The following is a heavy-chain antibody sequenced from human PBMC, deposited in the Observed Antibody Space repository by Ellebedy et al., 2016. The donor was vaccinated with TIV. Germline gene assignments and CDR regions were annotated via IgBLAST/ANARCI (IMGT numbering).Heavy chain of an antibody. D-gene: IGHD2-8*01. V-gene: IGHV1-2*02. Sequence: AASVQVSCKASGYTFTDYYIHWVRHPPGQGLEWMVWINPNSDATNFSQNFRGRVTMTRDTSISTAFLELRRLRSDDTAVYYCARDTNYFDPWGQGTLVTVSS. CDR1: GYTFTDYY. J-gene: IGHJ5*01. CDR3: ARDTNYFDP. CDR2: INPNSDAT.